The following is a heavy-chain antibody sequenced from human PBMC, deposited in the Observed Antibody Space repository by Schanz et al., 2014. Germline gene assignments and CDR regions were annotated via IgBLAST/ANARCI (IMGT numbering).Heavy chain of an antibody. CDR2: IDGKSTTV. J-gene: IGHJ6*03. Sequence: VQLVESGGGVVQFGRSLRLSCVASGFTFSSYSMNWVRQAPGKGLEWLSYIDGKSTTVYYADSVKGRFTVSRDNARNSLYLHMNTPGAEDTAVYYCARDGDRFYHNYYMDVWGKGTTVTVSS. V-gene: IGHV3-48*01. CDR1: GFTFSSYS. D-gene: IGHD4-17*01. CDR3: ARDGDRFYHNYYMDV.